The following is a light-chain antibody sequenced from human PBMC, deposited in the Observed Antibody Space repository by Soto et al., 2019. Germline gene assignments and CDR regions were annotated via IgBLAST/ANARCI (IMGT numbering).Light chain of an antibody. V-gene: IGKV3-11*01. CDR1: QSVSSF. J-gene: IGKJ2*01. CDR2: HAS. Sequence: EIVLTQSPATLSLSPGERATLSCRASQSVSSFLAWYQQKPGQAPRLLIYHASNRATGVPARFSGSGSGTDFSLTISSLVPEDFAVYYCQQRSSWPNTFGQGTKLEIK. CDR3: QQRSSWPNT.